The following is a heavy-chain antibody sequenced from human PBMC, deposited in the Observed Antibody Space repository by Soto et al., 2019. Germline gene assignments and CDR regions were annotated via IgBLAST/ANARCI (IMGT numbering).Heavy chain of an antibody. D-gene: IGHD2-15*01. CDR3: AREVSAALGPVPDY. J-gene: IGHJ4*02. V-gene: IGHV3-21*04. CDR1: GFNFNSYT. Sequence: PGGSLRLSCAASGFNFNSYTINWVRQAPGKRLEWLSSISSSGYIFSTDSVKGRFTISRDHAKNSLYLQMNSLRAEDTAVYYCAREVSAALGPVPDYWGQGTLVTVSA. CDR2: ISSSGYI.